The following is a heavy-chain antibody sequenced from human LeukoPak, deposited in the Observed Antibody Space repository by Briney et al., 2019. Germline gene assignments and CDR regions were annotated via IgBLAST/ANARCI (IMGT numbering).Heavy chain of an antibody. J-gene: IGHJ4*02. D-gene: IGHD3-3*01. CDR3: ARGTRFLEGNFDY. CDR2: ISSSGSTI. V-gene: IGHV3-48*03. CDR1: GFTFSSYE. Sequence: GGSLRLSCAASGFTFSSYEMNWVRQAPGKGLEWVSYISSSGSTIYYADSVKGRLTISRDNAKNSLYLQMNSLRAEDTAVYYCARGTRFLEGNFDYWGQGTLVTVSS.